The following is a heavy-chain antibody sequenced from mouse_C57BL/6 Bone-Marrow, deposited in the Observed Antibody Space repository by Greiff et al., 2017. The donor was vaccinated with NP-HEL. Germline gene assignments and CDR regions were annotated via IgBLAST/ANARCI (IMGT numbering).Heavy chain of an antibody. CDR1: GYTFTSYW. Sequence: VQLQESGAELAKPGASVKLSCKASGYTFTSYWMHWVKQRPGQGLEWIGYINPSSGYTKYNQKFKDKATLTAAKSSSTAYMQLSSLTYEDSAVYYCARSKMVTYFDYWGQGTTLTVSS. D-gene: IGHD2-3*01. J-gene: IGHJ2*01. CDR2: INPSSGYT. CDR3: ARSKMVTYFDY. V-gene: IGHV1-7*01.